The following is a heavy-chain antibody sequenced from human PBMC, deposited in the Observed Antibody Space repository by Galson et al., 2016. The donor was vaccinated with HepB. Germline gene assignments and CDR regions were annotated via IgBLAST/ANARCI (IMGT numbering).Heavy chain of an antibody. V-gene: IGHV1-18*01. J-gene: IGHJ6*02. CDR2: ISAYNGDT. CDR3: ARVGDFDWLLSYYYGMDV. Sequence: SVKVSCKASGYTFTRYGITWVRQAPGQGLEWMGWISAYNGDTKCAQKFQGRVTMATDTSTNKAYMELRSLRSDDTAVYYCARVGDFDWLLSYYYGMDVWGQGTLVTVSS. CDR1: GYTFTRYG. D-gene: IGHD3-9*01.